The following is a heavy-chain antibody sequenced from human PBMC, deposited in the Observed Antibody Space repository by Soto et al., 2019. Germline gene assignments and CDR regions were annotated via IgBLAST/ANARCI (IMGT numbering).Heavy chain of an antibody. D-gene: IGHD2-2*01. V-gene: IGHV3-48*02. Sequence: GSLRLSCAASGFTFSSYSKNWVRQAPGKGRVWVSYISSSSSTIYYADSVKGRLTISRDNAKNSLYLQMNSLRDEDTAVYYCARDLTDIVVVPAAILDYGMDVGGQGTTVTVSS. CDR2: ISSSSSTI. CDR1: GFTFSSYS. J-gene: IGHJ6*02. CDR3: ARDLTDIVVVPAAILDYGMDV.